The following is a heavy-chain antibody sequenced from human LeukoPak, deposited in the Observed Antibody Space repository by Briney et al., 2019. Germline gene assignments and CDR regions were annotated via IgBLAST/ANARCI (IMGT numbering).Heavy chain of an antibody. CDR1: GFTFSSYG. Sequence: PGGSLRLSCAASGFTFSSYGMHWVRQAPGKGLEWVAVIWYDGSNKYYADSVKGRFTISRDSSKNTLYLQMNSLRAEDTAVYYCAKGSRIMITFGGVIVDAFDIWGQGTMVTVSS. V-gene: IGHV3-33*06. CDR2: IWYDGSNK. J-gene: IGHJ3*02. D-gene: IGHD3-16*01. CDR3: AKGSRIMITFGGVIVDAFDI.